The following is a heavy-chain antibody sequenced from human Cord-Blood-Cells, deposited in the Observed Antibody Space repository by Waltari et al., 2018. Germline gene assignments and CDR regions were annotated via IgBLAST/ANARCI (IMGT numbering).Heavy chain of an antibody. CDR3: ARDARLRSRETGTTDDY. CDR1: GFTFSSYW. D-gene: IGHD1-7*01. J-gene: IGHJ4*02. Sequence: EVQLVESGGGLVQPGGSLRLSCAASGFTFSSYWMSWVRQAPGKGLGWVANIKQDGSEKNSRNPGKGRFTISRENAKNSVYLQKDCLGAEDTAVYYCARDARLRSRETGTTDDYWGQGTLVTVSS. CDR2: IKQDGSEK. V-gene: IGHV3-7*01.